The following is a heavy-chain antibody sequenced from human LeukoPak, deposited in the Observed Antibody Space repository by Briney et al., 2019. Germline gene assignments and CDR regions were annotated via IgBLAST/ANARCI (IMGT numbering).Heavy chain of an antibody. J-gene: IGHJ4*02. CDR3: ARGPGCTNGVCYNY. V-gene: IGHV1-8*02. CDR1: GYTFTGYY. D-gene: IGHD2-8*01. CDR2: MNPNSGNT. Sequence: VASVKVSCKASGYTFTGYYMHWVRQAPGQGLEWMGWMNPNSGNTGYAQKFQGRVTMTRNTSISTAYMELSSLRSEDTAVYYCARGPGCTNGVCYNYWGQGTLVTVSS.